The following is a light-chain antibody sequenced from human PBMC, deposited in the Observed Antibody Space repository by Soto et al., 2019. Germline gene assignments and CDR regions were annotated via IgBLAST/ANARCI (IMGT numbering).Light chain of an antibody. V-gene: IGKV3-11*01. CDR1: RSVGNY. CDR3: QHRIMWPTT. Sequence: EVVLTQSPATLSLSPGERATLSCRASRSVGNYLAWYQQRPGQAPRLLISDVSNRATGIPARFSGSGSGTDFTLTISSLEPEDFAVYYCQHRIMWPTTFGQGTKVEI. J-gene: IGKJ1*01. CDR2: DVS.